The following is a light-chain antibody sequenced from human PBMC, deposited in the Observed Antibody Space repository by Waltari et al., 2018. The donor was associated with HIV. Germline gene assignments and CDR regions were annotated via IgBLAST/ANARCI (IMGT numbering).Light chain of an antibody. CDR2: NDD. CDR1: SSNIGSTT. Sequence: VLTQPPSASGTPGQRVTISCSGSSSNIGSTTVNWYMQIPGVSPKLLIRNDDDRPSGVPGRCVGSKSGTAASLAMSGLQTDDEADYYWAAWDDCLRGWVFGGGTKLTVL. CDR3: AAWDDCLRGWV. V-gene: IGLV1-44*01. J-gene: IGLJ3*02.